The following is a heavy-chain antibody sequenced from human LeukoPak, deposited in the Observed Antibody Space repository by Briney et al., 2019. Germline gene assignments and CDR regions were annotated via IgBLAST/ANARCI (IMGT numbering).Heavy chain of an antibody. D-gene: IGHD1-1*01. CDR2: ISGSGGST. J-gene: IGHJ4*02. Sequence: GGSLRLSCAASGFTFSSYAMSWVRQAPGKGLEWVSAISGSGGSTYYADSVKGRFTISRDNAKNSLYLQMNSLRAEDTAVYYCARIPTPWIGAFDYWGQGTLVTVSS. CDR3: ARIPTPWIGAFDY. V-gene: IGHV3-23*01. CDR1: GFTFSSYA.